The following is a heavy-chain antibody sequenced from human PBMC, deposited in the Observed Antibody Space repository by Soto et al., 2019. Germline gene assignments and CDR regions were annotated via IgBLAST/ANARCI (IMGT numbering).Heavy chain of an antibody. Sequence: QVQLVQSGAEVKKSGASVTVSCKPSGYTFSTYGISWVRQAPGQGLEWMGWISASNGNTNYAQKFQGRVTMTRDTSTRTAYMDLRSLGSDDTAVYYCARDAVRYCTDGGCYQGYYYFAMDGWGQGTTVTVS. D-gene: IGHD2-8*01. CDR2: ISASNGNT. J-gene: IGHJ6*02. CDR3: ARDAVRYCTDGGCYQGYYYFAMDG. CDR1: GYTFSTYG. V-gene: IGHV1-18*01.